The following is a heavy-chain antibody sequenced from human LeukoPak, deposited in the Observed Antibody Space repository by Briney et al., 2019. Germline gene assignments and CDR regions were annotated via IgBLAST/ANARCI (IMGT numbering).Heavy chain of an antibody. CDR3: ARGGFDCLLDHLPAAEAFDI. Sequence: SETLSLTCAVYGGSFSGYSWSWIRQPPGKGLEWIGYIYHSGSTYYNPSLKSRVTISVDRSKNKFSLKLSSVTAADTAVYYCARGGFDCLLDHLPAAEAFDIWGQGTMVTVSS. CDR1: GGSFSGYS. CDR2: IYHSGST. D-gene: IGHD3-9*01. V-gene: IGHV4-30-2*01. J-gene: IGHJ3*02.